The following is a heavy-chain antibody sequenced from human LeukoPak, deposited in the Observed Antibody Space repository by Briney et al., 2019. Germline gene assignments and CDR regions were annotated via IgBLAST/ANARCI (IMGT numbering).Heavy chain of an antibody. Sequence: SETLSLTCAVYGGSFSGYYWSWIRQPPGKGLEWIGEIKHSGSTNYNPSLKSRVTISVDTSKNQFSLKLSSVTAADTAVYYCARGVQKSGAHWYFDLWGRGTLVTVSS. CDR1: GGSFSGYY. CDR2: IKHSGST. D-gene: IGHD1-1*01. V-gene: IGHV4-34*01. CDR3: ARGVQKSGAHWYFDL. J-gene: IGHJ2*01.